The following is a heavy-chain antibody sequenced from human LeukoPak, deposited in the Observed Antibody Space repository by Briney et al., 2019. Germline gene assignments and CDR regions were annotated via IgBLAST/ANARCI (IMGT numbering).Heavy chain of an antibody. Sequence: GGSLRLSCVASGFTFSSYGISWVRQAPGKGLEWVSAISSTGGTTYYAESVKGHFTISRDNSKSTLYLQMNSLRAEDTAVYYCARVIAARERAWFGELRLYYYYYMDVWGKGTTVTISS. D-gene: IGHD3-10*01. CDR1: GFTFSSYG. V-gene: IGHV3-23*01. CDR3: ARVIAARERAWFGELRLYYYYYMDV. J-gene: IGHJ6*03. CDR2: ISSTGGTT.